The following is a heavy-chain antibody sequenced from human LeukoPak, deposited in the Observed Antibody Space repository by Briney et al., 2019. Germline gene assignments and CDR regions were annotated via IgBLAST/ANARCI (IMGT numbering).Heavy chain of an antibody. D-gene: IGHD1-1*01. J-gene: IGHJ3*02. Sequence: ASVKVSCKASGFTFTSSAMQWVRQARGQRLEWIGWIVVGSGNTNYAQKFQERVTITRDMSTSTAYMELSSLRSEDTAVYYCARGGRGEGTGTTRVAFDIWGQGTMVTVSS. CDR3: ARGGRGEGTGTTRVAFDI. CDR2: IVVGSGNT. V-gene: IGHV1-58*02. CDR1: GFTFTSSA.